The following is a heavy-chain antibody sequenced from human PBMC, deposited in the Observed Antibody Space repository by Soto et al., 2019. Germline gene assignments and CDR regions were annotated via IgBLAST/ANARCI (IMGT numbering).Heavy chain of an antibody. CDR2: INPNSGGT. CDR3: SRPYCGSNSCHNWFDP. CDR1: GYTFTDYY. Sequence: ASVKVSCKASGYTFTDYYMNWVRQAPGQGLEWMGWINPNSGGTNYAQKFQGRVTMTTDTSISTAYMELSRLRSDDTAVYYCSRPYCGSNSCHNWFDPWGQGTLVTVYS. V-gene: IGHV1-2*02. D-gene: IGHD2-2*01. J-gene: IGHJ5*02.